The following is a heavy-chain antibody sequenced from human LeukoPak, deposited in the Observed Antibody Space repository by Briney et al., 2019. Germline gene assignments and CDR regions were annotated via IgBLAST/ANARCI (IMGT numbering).Heavy chain of an antibody. CDR1: GYTFTSYG. Sequence: ASVKVSCKASGYTFTSYGISWVRQAPGQGLEWMGWISAYNGNTNYAQKLQGRVTMTTDTSTSTAYMELRSLRSDDTAVYYCAREYKSYDILTGYQYYFDYSGQGTLVTVSS. D-gene: IGHD3-9*01. J-gene: IGHJ4*02. CDR3: AREYKSYDILTGYQYYFDY. V-gene: IGHV1-18*01. CDR2: ISAYNGNT.